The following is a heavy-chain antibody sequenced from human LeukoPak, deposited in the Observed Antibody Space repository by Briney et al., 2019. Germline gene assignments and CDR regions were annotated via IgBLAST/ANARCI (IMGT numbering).Heavy chain of an antibody. J-gene: IGHJ6*04. V-gene: IGHV4-39*07. CDR3: ARELLWFGELPDV. CDR2: IYYSGST. D-gene: IGHD3-10*01. CDR1: GGSTSSSSYY. Sequence: SETLSLTCTVSGGSTSSSSYYWGWIRQPPGKGLEWIGSIYYSGSTYYNPSLKSRVTISVDTSKNQFSLKLSSVTAADTAVYYCARELLWFGELPDVWGKGTTVTVSS.